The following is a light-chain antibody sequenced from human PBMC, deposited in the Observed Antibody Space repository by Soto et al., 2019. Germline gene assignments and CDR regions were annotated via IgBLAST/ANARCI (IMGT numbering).Light chain of an antibody. J-gene: IGKJ2*01. CDR2: GAS. CDR3: QQYGSSPNT. CDR1: QSVSSSY. Sequence: EIVLTQSPGTLSLSPGERATLSCRASQSVSSSYLAWYQQKPGQAPRLLIYGASSRATGIPDRFSGSGSGTDLTLTMSRLEPEDFTVYSCQQYGSSPNTFGQGTKLEIK. V-gene: IGKV3-20*01.